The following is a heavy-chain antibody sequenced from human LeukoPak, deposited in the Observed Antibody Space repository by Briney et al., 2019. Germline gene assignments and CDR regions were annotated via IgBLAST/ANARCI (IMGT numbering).Heavy chain of an antibody. D-gene: IGHD5-18*01. CDR3: ARDYRYRADTAMVNYYYYGMDV. Sequence: GGSLRLSCAASGFIFSDYYMNWIRQAPGKGLEWVSVIYSGGSTYYADSVKGRFTISRHNSKNTLYLQMNSLRAEDTAVYYCARDYRYRADTAMVNYYYYGMDVWGQGTTVTVSS. CDR2: IYSGGST. CDR1: GFIFSDYY. V-gene: IGHV3-53*04. J-gene: IGHJ6*02.